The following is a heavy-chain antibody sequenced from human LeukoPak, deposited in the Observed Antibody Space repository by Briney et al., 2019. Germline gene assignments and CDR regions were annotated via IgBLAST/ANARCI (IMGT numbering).Heavy chain of an antibody. D-gene: IGHD3-10*01. CDR1: GYTFTGYY. Sequence: ASVKVSCKASGYTFTGYYMHWVRQAPGQGLEWMGWINPNSGGTNYAQKFQGRVTMTRDTSISTAYMELSRLRSDDTAVYYCASRGDYGSGSYDPPYYYYMDVWGKGTTVTVSS. V-gene: IGHV1-2*02. CDR3: ASRGDYGSGSYDPPYYYYMDV. CDR2: INPNSGGT. J-gene: IGHJ6*03.